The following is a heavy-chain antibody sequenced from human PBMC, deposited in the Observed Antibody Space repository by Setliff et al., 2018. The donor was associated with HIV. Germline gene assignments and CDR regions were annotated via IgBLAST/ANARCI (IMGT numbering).Heavy chain of an antibody. CDR3: ARARFWSGYYTGDNYYYMDV. D-gene: IGHD3-3*01. Sequence: SETLSLTCTVSGGSISSYYWSWIRQPPGKGLEWIGYIYYSGSTNYNPSLKSRVTISVDTSKNQFSLKLSSVTAADTAVYYCARARFWSGYYTGDNYYYMDVWGKGTTVTVSS. CDR1: GGSISSYY. V-gene: IGHV4-59*01. CDR2: IYYSGST. J-gene: IGHJ6*03.